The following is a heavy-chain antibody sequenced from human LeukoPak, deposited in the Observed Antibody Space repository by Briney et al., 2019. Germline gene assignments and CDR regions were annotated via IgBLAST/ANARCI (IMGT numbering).Heavy chain of an antibody. D-gene: IGHD1-14*01. CDR2: IAPNSGAT. Sequence: ASVKVSCKTSGYTFTGYYIHLLRQAPGQGLEWMAWIAPNSGATNYAHKFQGRVTMTRDTSISTAYMEVSSLRSDDTAVYYCAREHINVHDHTNTGFFDSWGQGTLITVSS. CDR3: AREHINVHDHTNTGFFDS. J-gene: IGHJ4*02. CDR1: GYTFTGYY. V-gene: IGHV1-2*02.